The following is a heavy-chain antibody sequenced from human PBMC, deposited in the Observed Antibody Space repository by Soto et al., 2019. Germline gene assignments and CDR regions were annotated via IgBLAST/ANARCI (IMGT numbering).Heavy chain of an antibody. CDR1: GGSISSGGYY. CDR3: ARGRAAGTAYWFDP. V-gene: IGHV4-31*03. CDR2: IYYSGST. Sequence: TLSLTCTVSGGSISSGGYYWSWIRQHPGKGLEWIGYIYYSGSTYYNPSLKSRVTISVDTSKNQFSLKLSSVTAADTAVYYCARGRAAGTAYWFDPWGQGTLVTVSS. J-gene: IGHJ5*02. D-gene: IGHD6-13*01.